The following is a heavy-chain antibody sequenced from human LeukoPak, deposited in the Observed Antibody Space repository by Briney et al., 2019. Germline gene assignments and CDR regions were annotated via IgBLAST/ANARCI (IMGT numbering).Heavy chain of an antibody. D-gene: IGHD5-12*01. J-gene: IGHJ4*02. CDR2: ISGSGRTM. CDR1: GFTFSSYE. CDR3: ARGGLYGYDVFDY. Sequence: PGGSLRLSCAASGFTFSSYEMNWVRQAPGKGLEWVSYISGSGRTMSYADSVKGRFTISRDNAKNSLYLQMNSLRVEDTAVYHCARGGLYGYDVFDYRGQGTLVTVSS. V-gene: IGHV3-48*03.